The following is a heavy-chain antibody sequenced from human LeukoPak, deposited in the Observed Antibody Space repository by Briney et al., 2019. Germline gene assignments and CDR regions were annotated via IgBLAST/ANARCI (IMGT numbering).Heavy chain of an antibody. Sequence: GASVKVSCKASGGTFSSYAISWVRQAPGKGLEWMGGFDPEDGETIYAQKFQGRVTMTEDTSTDTAYMELSSLRSEDTAVYYCATVAPHIVVVTAFQHWGQGTLVTVSS. D-gene: IGHD2-21*02. CDR1: GGTFSSYA. CDR2: FDPEDGET. V-gene: IGHV1-24*01. CDR3: ATVAPHIVVVTAFQH. J-gene: IGHJ1*01.